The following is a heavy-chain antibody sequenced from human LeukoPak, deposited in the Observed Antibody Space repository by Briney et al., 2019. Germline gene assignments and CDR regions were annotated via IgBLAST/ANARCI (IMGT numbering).Heavy chain of an antibody. D-gene: IGHD3-10*01. V-gene: IGHV3-48*01. Sequence: PGGSLRLSCIASGFTFSDYSFHWVRQAPGKGLEWVSCISGTSRTIYYADSVKGRFAISRDNARNSLYLQMSSLRVEDTAVYYCAKDGWLESGRTPFYFDSWGQGTLVTVSS. CDR2: ISGTSRTI. CDR1: GFTFSDYS. CDR3: AKDGWLESGRTPFYFDS. J-gene: IGHJ4*02.